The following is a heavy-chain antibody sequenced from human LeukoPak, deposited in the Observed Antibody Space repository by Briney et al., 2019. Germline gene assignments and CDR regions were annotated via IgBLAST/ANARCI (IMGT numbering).Heavy chain of an antibody. D-gene: IGHD3-10*01. CDR1: GYTFTGYY. CDR2: INPNSGGT. CDR3: ARLAGSGINWVDP. Sequence: ASVKVSCKASGYTFTGYYMHWVRQAPGQGLEWMGWINPNSGGTNYAQKFQGRVTMTRDTSISTAYMELSRLRSDDTAVYYCARLAGSGINWVDPWGQGTLVTVSS. V-gene: IGHV1-2*02. J-gene: IGHJ5*02.